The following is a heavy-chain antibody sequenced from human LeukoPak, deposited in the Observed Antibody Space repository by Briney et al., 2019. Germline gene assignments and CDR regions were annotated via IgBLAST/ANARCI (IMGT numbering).Heavy chain of an antibody. CDR2: IYTSGST. CDR3: ARSPRHTWNYYMDV. V-gene: IGHV4-61*02. Sequence: SQTLSLTCTVSGGSISSGSYYGSWIRQPAGTGLEWIGRIYTSGSTNYNPSLKSRVTISVDTSKNQFSLKLSSVTAADTAVYYCARSPRHTWNYYMDVWDKGTTVTVSS. J-gene: IGHJ6*03. CDR1: GGSISSGSYY. D-gene: IGHD1-1*01.